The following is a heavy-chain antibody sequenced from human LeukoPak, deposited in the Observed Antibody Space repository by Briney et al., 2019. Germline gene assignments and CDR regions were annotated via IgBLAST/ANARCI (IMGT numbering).Heavy chain of an antibody. CDR2: INPNSGGT. Sequence: GASVKVSCQASGYTFLGYYMHWVRQAAGQGLAWMGWINPNSGGTNYAQKFQSRVTMTTDTSISTAYMELSRLRSDDTAVYYCARPPLLWFGLAADAFDIWGQGTMVTVSS. V-gene: IGHV1-2*02. J-gene: IGHJ3*02. CDR3: ARPPLLWFGLAADAFDI. CDR1: GYTFLGYY. D-gene: IGHD3-10*01.